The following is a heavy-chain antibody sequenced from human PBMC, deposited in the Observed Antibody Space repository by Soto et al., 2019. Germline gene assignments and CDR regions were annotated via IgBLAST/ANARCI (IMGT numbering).Heavy chain of an antibody. CDR3: AKGWSSGNYHFDY. Sequence: PGGSLRLSCAASGFTFNNYAMNWVRQAPGKGLEWVSAVSLSGDSTYYTDSVKGRFTISRDNSKNTLYLQMNSLRAEDTAIYYCAKGWSSGNYHFDYWGQGTLVTVS. V-gene: IGHV3-23*01. D-gene: IGHD1-26*01. CDR2: VSLSGDST. CDR1: GFTFNNYA. J-gene: IGHJ4*02.